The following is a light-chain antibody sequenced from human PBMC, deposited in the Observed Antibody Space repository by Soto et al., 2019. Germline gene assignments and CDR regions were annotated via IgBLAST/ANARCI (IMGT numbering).Light chain of an antibody. CDR3: EVWNLYPIT. CDR1: QSISNR. CDR2: DAS. J-gene: IGKJ5*01. V-gene: IGKV1-5*01. Sequence: DIQMYQSPSTLSATVRDRVTITCRASQSISNRLAWYQQKPGKAPKVLIYDASSLESGVPSRFSGSGSGTEFTLTISFLQADDCATYYSEVWNLYPITFCQGGRLDIK.